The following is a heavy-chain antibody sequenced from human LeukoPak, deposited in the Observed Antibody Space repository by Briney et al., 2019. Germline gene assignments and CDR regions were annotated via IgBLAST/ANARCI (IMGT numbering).Heavy chain of an antibody. J-gene: IGHJ6*04. D-gene: IGHD3-3*01. CDR3: ARECSPYDFWSGPPHV. CDR2: IYHSGST. CDR1: GGSISSGGYY. V-gene: IGHV4-30-2*01. Sequence: SETLSLTCTVSGGSISSGGYYWSWIRQPPGKGLEWIGYIYHSGSTYYNPSLKSRVTISVDRSKNQFSLKLSSVTAADTAVYCCARECSPYDFWSGPPHVWGKGTTVTVSS.